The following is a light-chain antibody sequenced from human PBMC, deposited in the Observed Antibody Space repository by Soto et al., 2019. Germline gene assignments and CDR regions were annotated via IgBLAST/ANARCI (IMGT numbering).Light chain of an antibody. J-gene: IGKJ5*01. CDR3: QKYGSSLKIT. CDR1: QSVSSSY. V-gene: IGKV3-20*01. CDR2: GAS. Sequence: MTQSPGTLSLSPGARSTLSGRVSQSVSSSYLAWYQQKPGQAPRLLIYGASSRATGIPDRFSGSGSGTDFTLTISRLEPEDLAVYYCQKYGSSLKITVGQGKRLEI.